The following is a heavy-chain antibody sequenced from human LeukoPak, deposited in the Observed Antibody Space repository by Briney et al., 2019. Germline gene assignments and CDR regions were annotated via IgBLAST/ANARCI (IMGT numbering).Heavy chain of an antibody. Sequence: GGSLRLSCAASGFTFSSYSMNWVRQAPGKGLEWVSVIYSGGSTYYADSVKGRFTISRDNSKNTLYLQMNSLRAEDTAVYYCASYPYCGGDCYSLDYWGQGTLVTVSS. CDR3: ASYPYCGGDCYSLDY. D-gene: IGHD2-21*02. CDR2: IYSGGST. V-gene: IGHV3-66*01. CDR1: GFTFSSYS. J-gene: IGHJ4*02.